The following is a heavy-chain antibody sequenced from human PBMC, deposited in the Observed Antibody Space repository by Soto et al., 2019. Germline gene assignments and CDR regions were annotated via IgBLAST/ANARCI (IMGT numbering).Heavy chain of an antibody. CDR3: ARVEMTTAIVFDY. CDR1: GYTFTSYA. V-gene: IGHV1-3*01. D-gene: IGHD4-17*01. J-gene: IGHJ4*02. CDR2: INAGNGNT. Sequence: ASVKVSCKASGYTFTSYAMHWVRQAPGQRLEWMGWINAGNGNTKYSQKFQGRVTITRDTSASTAYMELSGLRSEDTAVYYCARVEMTTAIVFDYWGQGTLVTVSS.